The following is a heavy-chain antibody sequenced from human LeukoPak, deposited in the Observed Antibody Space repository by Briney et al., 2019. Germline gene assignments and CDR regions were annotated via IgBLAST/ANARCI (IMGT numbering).Heavy chain of an antibody. CDR2: ISYDGSNK. Sequence: GSLRLSCAASGSTFSSYGMHWVRQAPGKGLEWVAVISYDGSNKYYADSVKGRFTISRDNSKNTLYLQMNSLRAEDTAVYYCAKDAFGGVISYWGQGTLVTVSS. J-gene: IGHJ4*02. CDR1: GSTFSSYG. V-gene: IGHV3-30*18. CDR3: AKDAFGGVISY. D-gene: IGHD3-16*02.